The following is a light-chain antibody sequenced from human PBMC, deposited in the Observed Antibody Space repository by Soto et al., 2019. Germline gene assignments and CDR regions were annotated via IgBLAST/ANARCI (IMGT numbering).Light chain of an antibody. CDR1: QTVSSN. J-gene: IGKJ2*01. CDR3: QQYHNWPPQYT. Sequence: EIVMTQSPATLSVSPGERATLSCRASQTVSSNLAWYQQKPGQAPRLLIYGASNRATGVPARFSGSGSGTEFTLTISSLQSEDFAVYYCQQYHNWPPQYTFGQGTKLQIK. V-gene: IGKV3-15*01. CDR2: GAS.